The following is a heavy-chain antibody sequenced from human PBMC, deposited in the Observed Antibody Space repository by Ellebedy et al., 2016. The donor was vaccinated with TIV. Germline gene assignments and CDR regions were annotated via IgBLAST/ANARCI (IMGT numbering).Heavy chain of an antibody. J-gene: IGHJ1*01. CDR3: AREAGTSGWYSGFQH. Sequence: GESLKISCGASGFTFSDYYMSWIRQAPGKGLEWVSGISAGGNTYYADSVKGRFTISRNDSKNTLYLQMNSLRAEDTAIYYCAREAGTSGWYSGFQHWGQGTLVTVSS. CDR1: GFTFSDYY. D-gene: IGHD6-19*01. V-gene: IGHV3-53*01. CDR2: ISAGGNT.